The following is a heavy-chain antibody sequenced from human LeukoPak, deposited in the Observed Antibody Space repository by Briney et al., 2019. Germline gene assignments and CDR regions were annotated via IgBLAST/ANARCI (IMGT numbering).Heavy chain of an antibody. J-gene: IGHJ4*02. CDR2: IYTSGRT. CDR1: GGSISSYY. D-gene: IGHD3-3*01. V-gene: IGHV4-4*07. Sequence: SETLCLTCTVSGGSISSYYWSWVRQPAGKGLEWIGRIYTSGRTNYYPSLKSRVTISVDTSMNQFTLKLSSVTDADTDVYYCVRVNDCWSGYWYYFDYWGQGTLVTVSS. CDR3: VRVNDCWSGYWYYFDY.